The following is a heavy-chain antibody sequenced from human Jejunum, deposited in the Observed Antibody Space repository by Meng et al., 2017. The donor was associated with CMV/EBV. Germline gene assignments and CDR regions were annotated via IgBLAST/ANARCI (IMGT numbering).Heavy chain of an antibody. CDR3: ARRRNWFDS. V-gene: IGHV1-8*01. Sequence: KVSCKAYGYPCTNYDIYWVRQATGQGPEWMGWVNPNSGKTGYAQKFQGRLIMSRNSSIDTAYMELSSLRSDDTAVYYCARRRNWFDSWGQGTLVTVS. CDR2: VNPNSGKT. J-gene: IGHJ5*01. CDR1: GYPCTNYD.